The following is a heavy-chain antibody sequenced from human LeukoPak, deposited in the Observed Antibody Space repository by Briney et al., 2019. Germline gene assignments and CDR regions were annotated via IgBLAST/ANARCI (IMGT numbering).Heavy chain of an antibody. V-gene: IGHV3-48*04. J-gene: IGHJ4*02. CDR2: ISRSSRTI. D-gene: IGHD5-12*01. Sequence: PGGSLRLSCAASGFTFSSYSMNWVRQAPGKGLEWVSYISRSSRTISYADFVKGRFTISRDNAKNSLYLQMNSLRAEDTAVYYCARDPGSGGYDEFDYWGQGTLVTVSS. CDR1: GFTFSSYS. CDR3: ARDPGSGGYDEFDY.